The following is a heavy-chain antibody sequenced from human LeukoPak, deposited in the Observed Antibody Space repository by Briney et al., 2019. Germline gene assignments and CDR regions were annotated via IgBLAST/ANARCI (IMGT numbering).Heavy chain of an antibody. D-gene: IGHD3-9*01. CDR3: ARSRYFAYFDY. Sequence: GGSLRLSCAASGFTFSSYWMSWVRQAPGKGLEWVANIKQDGSEKYYVDSVKGRSTISRDNAKNSLYLQMNSLRAEDTAVYYCARSRYFAYFDYWGQGTLVTVSS. J-gene: IGHJ4*02. CDR1: GFTFSSYW. CDR2: IKQDGSEK. V-gene: IGHV3-7*01.